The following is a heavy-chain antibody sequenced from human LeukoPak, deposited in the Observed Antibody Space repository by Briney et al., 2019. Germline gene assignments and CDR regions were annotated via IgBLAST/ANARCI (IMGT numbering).Heavy chain of an antibody. D-gene: IGHD3-10*01. Sequence: PSETLSLTCAVYGGSFSGYYWSWIRQPPRKGLEWIGEINHSGSTNYNPSLKSRVTISVDTSKNQFSLKLSSVTAADTAVYYCARLEGSRAPAGFDYWGQGTLVTVSS. CDR1: GGSFSGYY. CDR2: INHSGST. CDR3: ARLEGSRAPAGFDY. J-gene: IGHJ4*02. V-gene: IGHV4-34*01.